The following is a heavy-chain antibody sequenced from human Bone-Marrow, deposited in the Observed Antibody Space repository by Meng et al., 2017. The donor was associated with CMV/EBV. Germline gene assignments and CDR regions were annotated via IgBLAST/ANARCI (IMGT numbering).Heavy chain of an antibody. V-gene: IGHV1-46*01. J-gene: IGHJ6*02. CDR1: GYTFTSYY. CDR2: INPSGGST. Sequence: ASVKVSCKASGYTFTSYYMHWVRQAPGQGLEWMGIINPSGGSTSYAQKFQGRVTMTRDTSTSTVYMELSSLRSEDTAVYYCARGDTIFGVVSNLGYYYGMDVWGQGTTVTVSS. CDR3: ARGDTIFGVVSNLGYYYGMDV. D-gene: IGHD3-3*01.